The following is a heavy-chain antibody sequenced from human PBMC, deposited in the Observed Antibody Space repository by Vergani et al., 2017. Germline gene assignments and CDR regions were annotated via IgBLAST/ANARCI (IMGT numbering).Heavy chain of an antibody. Sequence: QVQLQESGPGLVKPSQTLSLTCSVSGGSISRNDYYWTWIHQPPGKGLEWLGYIYYSGSTYYNPSLKSRLTMSVDTSKNQFSLELSSVTASDTAMYYCASKPTGTTWYSVKYYFDFWGQGTLVAVSS. CDR3: ASKPTGTTWYSVKYYFDF. CDR2: IYYSGST. CDR1: GGSISRNDYY. D-gene: IGHD6-13*01. J-gene: IGHJ4*02. V-gene: IGHV4-30-4*08.